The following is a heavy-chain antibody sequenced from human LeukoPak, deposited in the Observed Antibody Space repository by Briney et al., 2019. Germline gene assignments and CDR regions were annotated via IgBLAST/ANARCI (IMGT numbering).Heavy chain of an antibody. CDR1: GFTFSSYE. CDR3: ATGYYFFDY. V-gene: IGHV3-48*03. J-gene: IGHJ4*02. CDR2: ISSSGGTI. Sequence: GGSLRLSCAASGFTFSSYEMNWVRQAPGKGLEWVSYISSSGGTIYYADSVKGRFTISRDNAKNSLYLQMNSLRAEDTAVYYCATGYYFFDYWGQGTLVTVSS. D-gene: IGHD1-1*01.